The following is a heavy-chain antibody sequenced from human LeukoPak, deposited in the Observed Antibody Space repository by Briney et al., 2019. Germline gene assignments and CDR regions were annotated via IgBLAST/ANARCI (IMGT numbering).Heavy chain of an antibody. D-gene: IGHD1-26*01. CDR1: GFTFSSYW. V-gene: IGHV3-74*01. CDR2: ITSDGSST. J-gene: IGHJ4*02. CDR3: AKDYSDSVGGEDH. Sequence: PGGSLRLSCATSGFTFSSYWMHWVRQAPGKGLVWVSRITSDGSSTSYADSVKGRFTISRDNAKNTLYLQMNSLGAEDTAVCYCAKDYSDSVGGEDHWGQGTLVTVSS.